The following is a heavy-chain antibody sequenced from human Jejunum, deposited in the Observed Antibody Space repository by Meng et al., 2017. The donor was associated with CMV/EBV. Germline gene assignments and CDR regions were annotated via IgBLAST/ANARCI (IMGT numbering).Heavy chain of an antibody. Sequence: IGGEHYWSWIRQPPGKGLEWIGHIYHSGNTYYNPSLKSRLIISVDKSKNQFSLRLSSVAAADTAVYYCASYGEYCSTSTCYPAFDYWGPGTVVTVSS. CDR1: IGGEHY. D-gene: IGHD2-2*01. CDR2: IYHSGNT. J-gene: IGHJ4*02. V-gene: IGHV4-30-4*08. CDR3: ASYGEYCSTSTCYPAFDY.